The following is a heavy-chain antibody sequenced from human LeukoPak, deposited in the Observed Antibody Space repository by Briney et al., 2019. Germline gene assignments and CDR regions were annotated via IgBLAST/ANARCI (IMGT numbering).Heavy chain of an antibody. D-gene: IGHD3-10*01. V-gene: IGHV1-2*02. CDR3: ARDRPLDADDYYGFYYFDY. CDR2: INPNSGGT. J-gene: IGHJ4*02. CDR1: GYTFTGYY. Sequence: SVKVSCKASGYTFTGYYMHWVRQAPGQGLELMGWINPNSGGTNHAQKFQGRVTMTRDTSISTAYMELSRLRSDDTAVYYCARDRPLDADDYYGFYYFDYWGQGTLVTVSS.